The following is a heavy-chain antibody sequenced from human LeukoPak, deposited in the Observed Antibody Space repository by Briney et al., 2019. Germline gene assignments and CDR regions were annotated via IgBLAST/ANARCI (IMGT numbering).Heavy chain of an antibody. Sequence: AASVTVSCKASGYTFTGYYMHWVRQAPGQGLEWMGWINPNSGGTNYAQKFQGRATMTRDTSISTAYMELSRLRSDDTAVYYCARAARGIQLWGNDAFDIWGQGTMVTVSS. D-gene: IGHD5-18*01. CDR3: ARAARGIQLWGNDAFDI. CDR2: INPNSGGT. CDR1: GYTFTGYY. V-gene: IGHV1-2*02. J-gene: IGHJ3*02.